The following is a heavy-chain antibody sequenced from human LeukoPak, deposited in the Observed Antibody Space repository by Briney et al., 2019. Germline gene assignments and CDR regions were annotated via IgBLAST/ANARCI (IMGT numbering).Heavy chain of an antibody. J-gene: IGHJ4*02. CDR3: AKDLDGDYGYHFFDY. CDR1: GFTVSSNY. CDR2: IYSGGST. D-gene: IGHD4-17*01. Sequence: GGSLRLSCAASGFTVSSNYMSWVRQAPGKGLEWVSVIYSGGSTYYADSVKGRFTISRDNSKNTLYLQMNSLRAGDTAVYYCAKDLDGDYGYHFFDYWGQGTLLPVSS. V-gene: IGHV3-53*01.